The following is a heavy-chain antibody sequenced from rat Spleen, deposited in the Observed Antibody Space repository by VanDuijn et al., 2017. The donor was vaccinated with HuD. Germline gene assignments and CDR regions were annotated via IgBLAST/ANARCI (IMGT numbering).Heavy chain of an antibody. CDR3: ARQGFTTVVPLFFDY. J-gene: IGHJ2*01. V-gene: IGHV5-25*01. D-gene: IGHD1-1*01. CDR1: GFTFSNYY. Sequence: EVRLVESGGGLVQPGGSLKLSCVVSGFTFSNYYMAWVRQAPRKGLEWVATIRTSGNRTYYSDSVKGRFTVSRDNAKSSLYLQMSSLKSEDTATYYCARQGFTTVVPLFFDYWGQGVMVTVSS. CDR2: IRTSGNRT.